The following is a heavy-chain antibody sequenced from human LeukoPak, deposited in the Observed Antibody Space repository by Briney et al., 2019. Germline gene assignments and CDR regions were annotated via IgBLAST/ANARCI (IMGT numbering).Heavy chain of an antibody. V-gene: IGHV3-30*03. CDR3: ARSSGYYQPFDY. D-gene: IGHD3-22*01. J-gene: IGHJ4*02. CDR2: ISYDGSNK. Sequence: PGGSLRLSCAASGLTFSSYGMHWVRQAPGKGLEWVAVISYDGSNKYYADSVKGRFTISRDNSKNTLYLQMNSLRAEDTAVYYCARSSGYYQPFDYWGQGTLVTVSS. CDR1: GLTFSSYG.